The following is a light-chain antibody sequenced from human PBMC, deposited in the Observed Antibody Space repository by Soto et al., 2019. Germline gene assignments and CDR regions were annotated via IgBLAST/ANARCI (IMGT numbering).Light chain of an antibody. CDR1: QDISNY. CDR3: QQYDNPPPT. J-gene: IGKJ4*01. Sequence: DIQMTQSPSSLIASVGDRVTITCQASQDISNYLNWYQQKPGKAPKLLIYDASNLETGVPSRFSGSGSGTDVTFTISSLQPEDIATYYCQQYDNPPPTFGGGTKVEIK. CDR2: DAS. V-gene: IGKV1-33*01.